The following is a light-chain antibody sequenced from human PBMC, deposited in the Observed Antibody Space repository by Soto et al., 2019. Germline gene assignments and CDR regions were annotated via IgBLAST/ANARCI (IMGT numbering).Light chain of an antibody. Sequence: EIVLTQSPATLSLSPGERAALSYSASQSVRSYLAWYQQKPGQTPRLLIYDAFNRATGIPARFSGSGSGTDFTLTISSLEPEDFAVYYCQQRGNWPQTFGPGTKV. CDR1: QSVRSY. CDR2: DAF. J-gene: IGKJ3*01. CDR3: QQRGNWPQT. V-gene: IGKV3-11*01.